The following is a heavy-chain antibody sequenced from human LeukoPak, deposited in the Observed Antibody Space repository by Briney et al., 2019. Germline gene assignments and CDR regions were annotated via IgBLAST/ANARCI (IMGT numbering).Heavy chain of an antibody. D-gene: IGHD3-10*01. CDR2: IIPIFGTA. CDR3: ARDSTNMVRGNDY. J-gene: IGHJ4*02. Sequence: GSSVKVSCKASGGTFSSYAISWVRQAPGQGLEWMGGIIPIFGTANYAQKYQGRVTITADESTSTAYMELSSLRSEDTAVYYCARDSTNMVRGNDYWGQGTLVTVSS. CDR1: GGTFSSYA. V-gene: IGHV1-69*01.